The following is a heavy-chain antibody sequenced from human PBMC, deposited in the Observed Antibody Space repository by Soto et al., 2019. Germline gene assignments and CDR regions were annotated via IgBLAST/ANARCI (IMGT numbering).Heavy chain of an antibody. V-gene: IGHV1-2*02. CDR2: LKSDNGGA. CDR3: ARDLCPLGSGSACPKFGLYF. CDR1: GYTFTGHY. Sequence: ASVKVSCKASGYTFTGHYMHWVRQVSGKGLEYLGWLKSDNGGAYSAPKFQGRVTFTRDTSTTTAYMELSGLRSDDTAVYFCARDLCPLGSGSACPKFGLYFWGKGTTVRVSS. J-gene: IGHJ6*04. D-gene: IGHD3-10*01.